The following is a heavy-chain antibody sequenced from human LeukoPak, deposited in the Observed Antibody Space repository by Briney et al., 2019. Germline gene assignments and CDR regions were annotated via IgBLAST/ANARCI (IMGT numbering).Heavy chain of an antibody. D-gene: IGHD6-19*01. J-gene: IGHJ4*02. CDR1: GFTFISYT. V-gene: IGHV3-21*01. CDR3: ARRGIYSSGWYFDY. Sequence: GGSLRLSCAASGFTFISYTMNWVRQAPGKGLEWVSSISSSSSYIYYADSVKGRFTISRDNAKNSLYLQMNSLRDEDTAVYYCARRGIYSSGWYFDYWGQGTLVTVSS. CDR2: ISSSSSYI.